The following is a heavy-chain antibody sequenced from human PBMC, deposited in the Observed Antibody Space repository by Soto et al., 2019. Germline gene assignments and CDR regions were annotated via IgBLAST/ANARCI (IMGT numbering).Heavy chain of an antibody. CDR2: INPSGEST. D-gene: IGHD3-22*01. CDR3: ARGLTSTKGYYDSGGYFPDKPDY. Sequence: GASVKVSCKASGYTFTNYYMHWVRQAPGQGLEWMGIINPSGESTRYAQKFQGRVTMTMDTSTGTVDMELSSLRSEDTAVYYCARGLTSTKGYYDSGGYFPDKPDYWGQGTLVTVSS. CDR1: GYTFTNYY. J-gene: IGHJ4*02. V-gene: IGHV1-46*03.